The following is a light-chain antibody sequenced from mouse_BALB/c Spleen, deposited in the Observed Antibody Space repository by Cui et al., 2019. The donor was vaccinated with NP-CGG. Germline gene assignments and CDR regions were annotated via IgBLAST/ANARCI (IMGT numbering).Light chain of an antibody. Sequence: HAVVTQESAFTTSPGETVTLTCRSNTGAVTTSNYANWVQEKPDHLFTGLIGGTNNRPPGVPARFSGSLIGDKAALTITGAQTEDEAIYFCALWYSNHWVFGGGTKMTVL. CDR1: TGAVTTSNY. V-gene: IGLV1*01. CDR3: ALWYSNHWV. CDR2: GTN. J-gene: IGLJ1*01.